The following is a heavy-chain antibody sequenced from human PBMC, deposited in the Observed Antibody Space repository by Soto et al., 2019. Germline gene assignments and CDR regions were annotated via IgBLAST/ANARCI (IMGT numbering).Heavy chain of an antibody. Sequence: QVHLVQSGVEVKKPGASVKVSCKASGYNFINYGITWVRQAPGQGLEWMGWIRVHKGNTNYAQKFQGRVTMTTDTSANTAYTELRSLRPEYTAVYYCVRDLDGSGSYYTDYWGPGTLVIVSS. J-gene: IGHJ4*02. CDR2: IRVHKGNT. CDR3: VRDLDGSGSYYTDY. V-gene: IGHV1-18*01. D-gene: IGHD3-10*01. CDR1: GYNFINYG.